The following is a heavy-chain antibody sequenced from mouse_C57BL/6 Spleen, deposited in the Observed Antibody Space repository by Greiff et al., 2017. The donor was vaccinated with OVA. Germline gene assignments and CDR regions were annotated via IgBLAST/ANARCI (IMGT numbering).Heavy chain of an antibody. J-gene: IGHJ4*01. CDR1: GFSLTSYG. Sequence: VQLQQSGPGLVQPSQSLSITCTVSGFSLTSYGVHWVRQSPGKGLEWLGVIWSGGSTDYNAAFISRLSISKDNSKSQVFFKMNSLQADDTAMYYCARNSAVVASYYYAMDYWGQGTSVTVSS. V-gene: IGHV2-2*01. CDR2: IWSGGST. D-gene: IGHD1-1*01. CDR3: ARNSAVVASYYYAMDY.